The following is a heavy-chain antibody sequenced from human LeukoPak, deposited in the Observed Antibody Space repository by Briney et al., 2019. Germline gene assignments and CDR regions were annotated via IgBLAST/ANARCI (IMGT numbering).Heavy chain of an antibody. CDR3: ARDGAPYGSGSYLRFDY. J-gene: IGHJ4*02. CDR2: ISAYNGNT. V-gene: IGHV1-18*01. CDR1: GYTFTSYG. D-gene: IGHD3-10*01. Sequence: ASVKVSCKASGYTFTSYGISWVRQAPGQGLEWMGWISAYNGNTNYAQKLQGRVTMTTDTFTSTAYMELRSLRSDDTAVYYCARDGAPYGSGSYLRFDYWGQGTLVTVSS.